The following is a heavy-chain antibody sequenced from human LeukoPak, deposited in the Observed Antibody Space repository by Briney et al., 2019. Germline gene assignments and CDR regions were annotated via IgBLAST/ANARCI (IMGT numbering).Heavy chain of an antibody. Sequence: SETLSLTCTVSGDSISSGDYYWSWLRQPAGTGLEWIGRISSSGSTNYNPSLTSRVTISVDTSKNQFSLKLSSVTAAGTAVYFCARGPYSYDSSGAFDIWGQGTMVTVSS. J-gene: IGHJ3*02. V-gene: IGHV4-61*02. CDR3: ARGPYSYDSSGAFDI. D-gene: IGHD3-22*01. CDR2: ISSSGST. CDR1: GDSISSGDYY.